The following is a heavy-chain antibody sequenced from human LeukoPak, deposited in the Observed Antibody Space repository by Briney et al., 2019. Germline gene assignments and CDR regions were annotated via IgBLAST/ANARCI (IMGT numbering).Heavy chain of an antibody. CDR1: GFSFSIYS. J-gene: IGHJ4*02. CDR2: MSSSSDYI. V-gene: IGHV3-21*01. D-gene: IGHD2-8*01. CDR3: ARAAFNGVFEY. Sequence: GGSLRLSCAASGFSFSIYSMNWVRQAPGKGLEWVSSMSSSSDYIYYADSVKGRFTISRDNSKNSLYLQMNSLRAEDTAVYYCARAAFNGVFEYWGQGTLVTVSS.